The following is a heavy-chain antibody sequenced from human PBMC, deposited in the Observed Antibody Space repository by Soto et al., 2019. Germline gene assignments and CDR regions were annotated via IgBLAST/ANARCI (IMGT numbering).Heavy chain of an antibody. J-gene: IGHJ4*02. CDR3: SRVYKWNS. Sequence: PAGSLRLSCPGSGFTFADYPLSCVRRPPGKGLEWLGCIRRQEDGGTTAYSASVEVRFTNSRDDSRGIAFLQLNNLKTEDTGLYYCSRVYKWNSWGQGT. D-gene: IGHD1-7*01. V-gene: IGHV3-49*04. CDR2: IRRQEDGGTT. CDR1: GFTFADYP.